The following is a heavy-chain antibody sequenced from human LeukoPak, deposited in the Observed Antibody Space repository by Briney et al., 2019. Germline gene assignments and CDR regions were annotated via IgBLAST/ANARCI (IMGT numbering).Heavy chain of an antibody. V-gene: IGHV1-46*01. CDR3: ARSYRDAYDI. Sequence: ASVKVSCKTSGYTFTSYYMHWVRQAPGHGLEWMGKINPSGGSTRYAQKFQGRVTMTRDMATSTVYMELSSLRSEDTAVYYCARSYRDAYDIWGHGAMVIVSS. J-gene: IGHJ3*02. CDR2: INPSGGST. D-gene: IGHD1-26*01. CDR1: GYTFTSYY.